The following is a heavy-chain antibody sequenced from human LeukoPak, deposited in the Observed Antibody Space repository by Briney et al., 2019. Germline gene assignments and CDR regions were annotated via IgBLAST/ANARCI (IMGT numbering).Heavy chain of an antibody. J-gene: IGHJ4*02. Sequence: SSVTVSYQASGGTFSSYAISWVRQAPGHGLEWMGGIIPIFGTANYAQKFQGRVTITADESTSTAYMELSSLRSEDTAVYYCARGGAAADYSDYWGQGTLVTVSS. CDR3: ARGGAAADYSDY. V-gene: IGHV1-69*13. D-gene: IGHD6-13*01. CDR1: GGTFSSYA. CDR2: IIPIFGTA.